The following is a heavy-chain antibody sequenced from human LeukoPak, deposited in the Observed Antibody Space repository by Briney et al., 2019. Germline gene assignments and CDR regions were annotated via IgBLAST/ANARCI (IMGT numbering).Heavy chain of an antibody. CDR2: VDPEDGET. CDR3: AIVAARPGSAFDI. V-gene: IGHV1-69-2*01. CDR1: GYTFTDYY. J-gene: IGHJ3*02. D-gene: IGHD6-6*01. Sequence: GASVKVSCKASGYTFTDYYMHWVQQAPGKGLEWMGRVDPEDGETIYAEKFQGRVTITADPSTDTAYMELSSLRSEDTAVYYCAIVAARPGSAFDIWGQGTMVTVSS.